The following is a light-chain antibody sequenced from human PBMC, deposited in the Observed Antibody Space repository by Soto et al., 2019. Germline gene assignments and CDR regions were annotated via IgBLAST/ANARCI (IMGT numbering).Light chain of an antibody. CDR1: QSISSW. CDR3: QQYNSYSWT. CDR2: KAS. J-gene: IGKJ1*01. V-gene: IGKV1-5*03. Sequence: DIQMTQSPSTLSASVGDRVTITCRASQSISSWLAWYHQKPGKAPKLLIYKASSLESGVPSRFSGSGSGTEFTLTISSLQPDDFATYYCQQYNSYSWTFDQGTKVEIK.